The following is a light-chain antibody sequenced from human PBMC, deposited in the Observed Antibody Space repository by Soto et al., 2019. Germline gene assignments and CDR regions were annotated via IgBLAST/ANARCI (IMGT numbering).Light chain of an antibody. CDR2: EDN. V-gene: IGLV6-57*04. J-gene: IGLJ2*01. CDR1: SGSIGSTY. CDR3: QAFDSSNMA. Sequence: NFMLTQPHSVSESPGKTVTISCTRSSGSIGSTYVQWYQQRPGSVPTTVIYEDNQGPSGVPDRFSGSIDSSSNSAFLTISGLETEDEADYYCQAFDSSNMAFGGGTKVTVL.